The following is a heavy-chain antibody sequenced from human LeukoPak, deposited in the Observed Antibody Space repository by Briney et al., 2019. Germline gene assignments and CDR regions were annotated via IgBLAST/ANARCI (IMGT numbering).Heavy chain of an antibody. CDR1: GYTFTSYG. CDR2: ISAYNGNT. D-gene: IGHD2-2*01. V-gene: IGHV1-18*01. Sequence: GASVKVSCKASGYTFTSYGISWVRQAPGQGLEWMGWISAYNGNTNYAQKLQGRVTMTTDTSTSTAYMELRSLRSDDTAVYYCARTPLLGYCSSTSCYRGAFDYWGQGTQVTVSS. CDR3: ARTPLLGYCSSTSCYRGAFDY. J-gene: IGHJ4*02.